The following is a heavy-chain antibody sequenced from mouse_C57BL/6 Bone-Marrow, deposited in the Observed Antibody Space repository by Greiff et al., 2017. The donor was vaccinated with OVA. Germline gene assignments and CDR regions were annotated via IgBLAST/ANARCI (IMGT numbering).Heavy chain of an antibody. CDR1: GFNIKDYY. V-gene: IGHV14-2*01. CDR3: ASRTPDYGRRRAAMDY. CDR2: IDPEDGET. Sequence: VQLQQSGAELVKPGASVKLSCTASGFNIKDYYMHWVKQRTEQGLEWIGRIDPEDGETKYAPNFQGKATITADTSSNTAYLQLSSRTSDDTAFYYCASRTPDYGRRRAAMDYWGQGTSVTVSS. J-gene: IGHJ4*01. D-gene: IGHD1-1*02.